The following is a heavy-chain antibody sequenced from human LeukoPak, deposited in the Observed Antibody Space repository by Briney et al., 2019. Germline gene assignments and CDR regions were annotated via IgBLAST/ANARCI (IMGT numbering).Heavy chain of an antibody. J-gene: IGHJ4*02. CDR3: ARQVVAVAGTGYFDY. CDR2: IYYSGTT. Sequence: SETLSLTCSVSGGSISSGTYHWGWIRQPPGKGLEWVGTIYYSGTTYYNPSLNSRVTISVDTSKNQFSLKLNSVTAADTAVDFCARQVVAVAGTGYFDYWGQGTLVTVSS. CDR1: GGSISSGTYH. V-gene: IGHV4-39*01. D-gene: IGHD6-19*01.